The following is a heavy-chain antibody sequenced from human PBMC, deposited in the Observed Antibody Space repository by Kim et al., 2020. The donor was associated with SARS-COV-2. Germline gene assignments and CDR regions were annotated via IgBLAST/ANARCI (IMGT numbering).Heavy chain of an antibody. V-gene: IGHV4-39*01. CDR3: AGSSGWGDVAFGN. CDR2: IYYSGST. D-gene: IGHD6-25*01. Sequence: SETLSLTCTVSGGSISSSSYYWGWIRQPPGKGLEWIGSIYYSGSTYYNPSLKSRVTISVDTSKNQFSLKLSSVTAADTAVYYCAGSSGWGDVAFGNWGQGTMVTVSS. J-gene: IGHJ3*02. CDR1: GGSISSSSYY.